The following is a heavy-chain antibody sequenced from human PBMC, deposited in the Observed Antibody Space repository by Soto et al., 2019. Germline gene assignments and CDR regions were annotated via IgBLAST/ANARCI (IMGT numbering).Heavy chain of an antibody. CDR3: ARDKDSSGLVEYFQH. J-gene: IGHJ1*01. V-gene: IGHV3-30-3*01. Sequence: PGGSLRLSCAASGFTFSSYAMHWVRQAPGKGLEWVAVISYDGSNKYYADSVKGRFTISRDNSKNTLYLQMNSLRAEDTAVYYCARDKDSSGLVEYFQHWGQGTLVTVSS. CDR2: ISYDGSNK. D-gene: IGHD3-22*01. CDR1: GFTFSSYA.